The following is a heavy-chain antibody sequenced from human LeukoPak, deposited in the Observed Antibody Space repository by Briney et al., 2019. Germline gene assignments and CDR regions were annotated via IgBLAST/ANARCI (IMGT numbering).Heavy chain of an antibody. CDR1: GGSISSGNYH. CDR3: ARDREAYGSGLHYYYYMDV. Sequence: SSETLSLTCTVSGGSISSGNYHWSWIRQPPGKGLGWIGYIYYSGNTYYNPSLKSRVTISVDTSKNQFSLKLRSLTAADTAVYYCARDREAYGSGLHYYYYMDVWGKGTTVTVSS. D-gene: IGHD3-10*01. J-gene: IGHJ6*03. V-gene: IGHV4-30-4*08. CDR2: IYYSGNT.